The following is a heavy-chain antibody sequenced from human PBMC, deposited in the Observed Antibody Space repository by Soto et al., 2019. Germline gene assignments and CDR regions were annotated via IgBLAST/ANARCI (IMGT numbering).Heavy chain of an antibody. J-gene: IGHJ4*02. CDR1: GYTFTSYA. CDR2: INAGNGNT. Sequence: ASVKVSCKASGYTFTSYAMHWVRRAPGQRLEWMGWINAGNGNTKYSQKFQGRVTITRDTSASTAYMELSSLRSEDTAVYYCARDLGSSFDWFDDADYWGQGTLVTVSS. D-gene: IGHD3-9*01. V-gene: IGHV1-3*01. CDR3: ARDLGSSFDWFDDADY.